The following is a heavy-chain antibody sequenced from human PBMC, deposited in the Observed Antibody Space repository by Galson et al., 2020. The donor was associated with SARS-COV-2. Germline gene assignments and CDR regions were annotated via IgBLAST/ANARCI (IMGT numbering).Heavy chain of an antibody. CDR1: GGSISSGSYY. D-gene: IGHD3-10*01. Sequence: SETLSLTCTVSGGSISSGSYYWSWIRQPAGKGLEWIGRIYTSGSTNYNPSLKSRVTISVDTSKNQFSLKLSSVTAADTAVYYCARESMVQGVILDYWGQGTLVTVSS. CDR2: IYTSGST. J-gene: IGHJ4*02. V-gene: IGHV4-61*02. CDR3: ARESMVQGVILDY.